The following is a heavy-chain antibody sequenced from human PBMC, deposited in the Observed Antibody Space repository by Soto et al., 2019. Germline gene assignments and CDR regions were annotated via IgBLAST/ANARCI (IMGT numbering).Heavy chain of an antibody. CDR3: TAMVRGVHYYSYYYGMDV. V-gene: IGHV3-73*01. CDR2: SRSKANSYAT. CDR1: RFAFSCSA. D-gene: IGHD3-10*01. J-gene: IGHJ6*02. Sequence: GGSLRLSCAAPRFAFSCSAMHWFRQASGKGLEWVGRSRSKANSYATAYAASVKGRFTISRDDSKNTAYLQMNSLKTEDAAVYYCTAMVRGVHYYSYYYGMDVWGQGTTVTVSS.